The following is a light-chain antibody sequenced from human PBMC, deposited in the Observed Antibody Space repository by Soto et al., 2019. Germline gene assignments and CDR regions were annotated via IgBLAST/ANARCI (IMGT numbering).Light chain of an antibody. J-gene: IGKJ5*01. V-gene: IGKV1-9*01. Sequence: IQLTQSQSAMPSSVGDRVTITCRSSQGITTYLAWYQQKLGKAPKLLIYAASALQRGVPSRFSVSGSGTDFTLTISSLQPEDFAIYYYQQRNVWPPVTFGQGTRLEIK. CDR3: QQRNVWPPVT. CDR2: AAS. CDR1: QGITTY.